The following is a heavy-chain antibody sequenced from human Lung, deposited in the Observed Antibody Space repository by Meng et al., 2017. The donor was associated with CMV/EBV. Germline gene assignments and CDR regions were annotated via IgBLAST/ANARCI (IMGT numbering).Heavy chain of an antibody. Sequence: LLQEVGPGLVKPSGTLSLTCCVSGVSISNNIRGTWVRQPPGKGLEWIGDIDDSGSTNYNPSLNSRISISLDKSKNHFSLKVNSVTVADTAVYYCARGKQDAWELLAYWGQGALVTVSS. J-gene: IGHJ4*02. CDR3: ARGKQDAWELLAY. D-gene: IGHD1-26*01. V-gene: IGHV4-4*02. CDR2: IDDSGST. CDR1: GVSISNNIR.